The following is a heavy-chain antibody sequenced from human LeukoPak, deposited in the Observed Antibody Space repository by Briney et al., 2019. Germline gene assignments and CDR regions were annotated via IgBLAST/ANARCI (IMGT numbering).Heavy chain of an antibody. CDR2: ISSSSSYI. J-gene: IGHJ4*02. CDR3: AGATGTTSLFDY. V-gene: IGHV3-21*01. CDR1: GFTFSSYA. Sequence: GGSLRLSCAASGFTFSSYAMSWVRQAPGKGLEWVSSISSSSSYIYYADSVKGRFTISRDNAKNSLYLQMNSLRAEDTAVYYCAGATGTTSLFDYWGQGTLVTVSS. D-gene: IGHD1-7*01.